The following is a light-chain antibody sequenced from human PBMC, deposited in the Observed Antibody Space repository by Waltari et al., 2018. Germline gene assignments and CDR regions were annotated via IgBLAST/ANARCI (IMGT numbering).Light chain of an antibody. Sequence: IVLTQSPATLSLSPGDSATLSCRASQSISTYLAWYQQKPGQAPRLLISDASYRATGIPARFSGSGSGTDFTLTISSLEPEDFAVYYCQQRSDLPPITFGQGTKVEI. CDR3: QQRSDLPPIT. CDR2: DAS. CDR1: QSISTY. J-gene: IGKJ1*01. V-gene: IGKV3-11*01.